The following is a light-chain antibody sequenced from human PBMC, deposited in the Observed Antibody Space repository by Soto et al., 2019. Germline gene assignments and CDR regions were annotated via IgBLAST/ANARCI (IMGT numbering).Light chain of an antibody. V-gene: IGKV3D-20*01. CDR1: QSVSSSY. J-gene: IGKJ4*01. Sequence: EIVLTQSPGTLSLSPGERATLSCRASQSVSSSYLAWYQQKPGLAPRLLIYDASSTATGIPDRFSGSGAGTHFTLTISRLEPEDFAVYFCQQYAYSPLTFGGGTKVDIK. CDR3: QQYAYSPLT. CDR2: DAS.